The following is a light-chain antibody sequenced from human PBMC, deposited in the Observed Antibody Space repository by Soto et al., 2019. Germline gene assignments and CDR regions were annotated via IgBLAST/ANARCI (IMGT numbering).Light chain of an antibody. CDR3: CSYTTSNTRQIV. CDR1: SSDVGGYNY. Sequence: QSALTQPASVSGSPGQSITISCTGTSSDVGGYNYVSWYQQQPRKAPKFMIYDVTNRPSGVSNRFSGSKSGNTASLTISGLQAEDEADYYCCSYTTSNTRQIVFGTGTKLTVL. CDR2: DVT. V-gene: IGLV2-14*01. J-gene: IGLJ1*01.